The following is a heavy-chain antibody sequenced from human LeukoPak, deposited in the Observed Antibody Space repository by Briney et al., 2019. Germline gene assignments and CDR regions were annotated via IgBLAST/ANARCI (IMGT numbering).Heavy chain of an antibody. CDR3: ARRGNSDAFDI. CDR2: IDYSGNT. D-gene: IGHD4-23*01. Sequence: SETLSLTCAVSGGSISSSSYYWGRVRQPPGKGLEWIGSIDYSGNTYYNPSLKSRVTISVDTSKNQFSLKLSAVTAADTAVYYCARRGNSDAFDIWGEGTVDPVSS. V-gene: IGHV4-39*01. J-gene: IGHJ3*02. CDR1: GGSISSSSYY.